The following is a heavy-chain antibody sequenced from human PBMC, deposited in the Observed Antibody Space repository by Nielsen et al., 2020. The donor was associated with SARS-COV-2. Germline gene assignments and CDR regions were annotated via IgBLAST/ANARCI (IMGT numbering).Heavy chain of an antibody. CDR3: ASSYYDSSGYARAFDI. Sequence: VRQMPGRGLEWMGIIYPGDSDTRYSPSLQGQVTISADKSISTAYLQWSSLKASDTAMYYCASSYYDSSGYARAFDIWGQGTMVTVSS. CDR2: IYPGDSDT. J-gene: IGHJ3*02. D-gene: IGHD3-22*01. V-gene: IGHV5-51*01.